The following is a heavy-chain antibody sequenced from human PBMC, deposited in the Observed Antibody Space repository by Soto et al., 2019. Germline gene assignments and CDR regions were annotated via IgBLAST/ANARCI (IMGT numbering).Heavy chain of an antibody. CDR1: GYTFTSYD. J-gene: IGHJ5*02. Sequence: QVQLVQSGAEVKKPGASVKVSCKASGYTFTSYDINWVRQATGQGLEWMGWMTPNSGNTGYAQKFQGRVTMTRNTSISTAYMELSSLRSEDTAVYYCARTAWRYCSSTSCYWFDPWGQGTLVTVSS. CDR2: MTPNSGNT. V-gene: IGHV1-8*01. D-gene: IGHD2-2*01. CDR3: ARTAWRYCSSTSCYWFDP.